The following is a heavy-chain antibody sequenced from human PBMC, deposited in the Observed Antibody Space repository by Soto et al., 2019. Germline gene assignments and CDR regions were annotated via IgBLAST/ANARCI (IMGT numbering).Heavy chain of an antibody. Sequence: ASVKVSCKVSGYTLTELSMHWVRQAPGKGLEWMGGFDPEDGETIYAQKFQGRVTMTEDTSTDTAYMELSSLRSEDTAVYYCATAPRTGATYDYWGQGTLVTVSS. CDR2: FDPEDGET. CDR3: ATAPRTGATYDY. V-gene: IGHV1-24*01. J-gene: IGHJ4*02. CDR1: GYTLTELS. D-gene: IGHD7-27*01.